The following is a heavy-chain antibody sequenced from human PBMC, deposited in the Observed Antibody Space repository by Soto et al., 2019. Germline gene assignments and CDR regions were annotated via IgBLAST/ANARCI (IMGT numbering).Heavy chain of an antibody. CDR3: ARVGSRAEYLQY. V-gene: IGHV1-69*01. Sequence: QVQLLQTGAEVKKPGSSVRVSCKASGDSFSSYALCWVRQAPGQGLEWLGGIIPILRATNWAQKFQGRVTITADDSTSTAYMELSSLRSDDTAVYYCARVGSRAEYLQYWVQGTLVTVSS. D-gene: IGHD6-13*01. CDR2: IIPILRAT. CDR1: GDSFSSYA. J-gene: IGHJ1*01.